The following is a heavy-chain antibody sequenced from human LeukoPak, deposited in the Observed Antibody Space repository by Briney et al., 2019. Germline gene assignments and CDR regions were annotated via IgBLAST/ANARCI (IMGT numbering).Heavy chain of an antibody. V-gene: IGHV3-48*01. CDR3: ATYRQVLLPFES. Sequence: GGSLRLSCAASGFTFSSYNMNWVRQAPGKGLEWVSYISSSSSTIYYADSVKGRFTISRDNAKNSLYLQMNSLRAEDTAIYYCATYRQVLLPFESWGQGTLVTVSS. CDR1: GFTFSSYN. D-gene: IGHD2-8*02. CDR2: ISSSSSTI. J-gene: IGHJ4*02.